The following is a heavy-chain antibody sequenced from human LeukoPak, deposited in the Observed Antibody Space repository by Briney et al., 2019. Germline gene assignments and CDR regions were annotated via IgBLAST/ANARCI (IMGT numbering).Heavy chain of an antibody. CDR2: IWYDGSNK. Sequence: PGRSLRLSCAASGFTFCSYGMHWVRQAPGKGLEWVAVIWYDGSNKYYADSVKGRFTISRDNSKNTLYLQMNSLRAEDTAVYYCARDRLYYDSSSGYYYYYYGMDVWGQGTTVTVSS. CDR1: GFTFCSYG. CDR3: ARDRLYYDSSSGYYYYYYGMDV. V-gene: IGHV3-33*01. D-gene: IGHD3-22*01. J-gene: IGHJ6*02.